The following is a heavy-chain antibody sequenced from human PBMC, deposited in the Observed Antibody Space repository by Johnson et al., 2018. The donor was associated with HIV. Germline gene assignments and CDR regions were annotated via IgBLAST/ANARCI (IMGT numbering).Heavy chain of an antibody. D-gene: IGHD2-21*01. J-gene: IGHJ3*02. V-gene: IGHV3-48*01. CDR1: GFTFSSYG. Sequence: VQLVESGGGVVQPGGSLRLSCAASGFTFSSYGMHWVRQAPGKGLEWVSYISSSGSTIYYADSVKGRFTISRDNSKNTLFLQMDSLRTEDTGVYYCAKAYCPGCDGFDIWGQGTLVTVSS. CDR2: ISSSGSTI. CDR3: AKAYCPGCDGFDI.